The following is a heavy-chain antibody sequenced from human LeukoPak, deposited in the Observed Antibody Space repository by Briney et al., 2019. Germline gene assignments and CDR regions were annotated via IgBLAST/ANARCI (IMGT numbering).Heavy chain of an antibody. D-gene: IGHD3-10*01. Sequence: PGGSLRLSCTVSGFTFSSYIMHWVRQAPGKGLEWVAVISYDGSNKYYADSVKGRFTISRDNSKNTLYLQMNSLRAEDTAVYYCARGAVWGVLTYFDYWGQGTLVTVSS. J-gene: IGHJ4*02. CDR1: GFTFSSYI. V-gene: IGHV3-30*04. CDR2: ISYDGSNK. CDR3: ARGAVWGVLTYFDY.